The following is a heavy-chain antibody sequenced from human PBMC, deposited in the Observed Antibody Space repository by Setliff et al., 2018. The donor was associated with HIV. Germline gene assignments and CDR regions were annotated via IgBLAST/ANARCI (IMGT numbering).Heavy chain of an antibody. Sequence: SETLSLTCSVAGASMTSHYLTWIRQPRGRGLEWIGNIYPSGTTKYNPSLRSRVTISVDQSKNQLSLSLDSVTAADTSVYYCAKEGVVYFGMLIHDAIDIWGQGTMVTVSS. CDR2: IYPSGTT. D-gene: IGHD3-3*01. V-gene: IGHV4-4*08. CDR1: GASMTSHY. CDR3: AKEGVVYFGMLIHDAIDI. J-gene: IGHJ3*02.